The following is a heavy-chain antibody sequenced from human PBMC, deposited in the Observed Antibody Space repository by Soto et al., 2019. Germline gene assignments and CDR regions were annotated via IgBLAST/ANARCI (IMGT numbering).Heavy chain of an antibody. CDR2: IYWDDDK. Sequence: SGPTLVNPTQTLTLTCTFSGFSLTPNAVGVGWIRQPPGKALECLALIYWDDDKRYSPSLKSRLTITKDTSKNQVVLTMTNMDPVDTATYYCARLVAPRIADHWGQGTLVTVSS. CDR1: GFSLTPNAVG. D-gene: IGHD5-12*01. J-gene: IGHJ4*02. CDR3: ARLVAPRIADH. V-gene: IGHV2-5*02.